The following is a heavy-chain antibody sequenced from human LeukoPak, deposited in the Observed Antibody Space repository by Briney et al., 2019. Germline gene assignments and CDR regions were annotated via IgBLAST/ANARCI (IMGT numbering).Heavy chain of an antibody. CDR2: IYSCGST. D-gene: IGHD3-22*01. Sequence: GGSLRLSCAASGFTVSSNYMSWVRQAPGKGLEWVSVIYSCGSTYYAGSVKGRFTISRDNSKNTLSLQMNSLRAEDTAVYYCARARDSSGYFDYWGQGTLVPVSS. CDR1: GFTVSSNY. J-gene: IGHJ4*02. CDR3: ARARDSSGYFDY. V-gene: IGHV3-53*01.